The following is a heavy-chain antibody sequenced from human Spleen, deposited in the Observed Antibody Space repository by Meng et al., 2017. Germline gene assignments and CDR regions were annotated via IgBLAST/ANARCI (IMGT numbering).Heavy chain of an antibody. J-gene: IGHJ4*02. CDR3: GREAGSYVTSTYYSLDY. CDR1: GGIFSNYV. CDR2: INAVFGTT. D-gene: IGHD2-15*01. Sequence: SVNVSRMAPGGIFSNYVVGWVRQAPRQGLEWMGGINAVFGTTNYAQKFQGRVTITTDESTSTVYMELTRLTAEDTVVYFSGREAGSYVTSTYYSLDYWGQGTLVTVSS. V-gene: IGHV1-69*05.